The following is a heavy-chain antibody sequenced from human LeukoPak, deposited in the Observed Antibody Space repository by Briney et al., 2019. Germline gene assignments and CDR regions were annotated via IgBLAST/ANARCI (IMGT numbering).Heavy chain of an antibody. CDR1: GFTFSSYA. CDR3: ARPAAEWQPGTNYYMDV. D-gene: IGHD1-14*01. J-gene: IGHJ6*03. CDR2: ISYDGSNK. V-gene: IGHV3-30-3*01. Sequence: GGSLRLSCAASGFTFSSYAMHWVRQAPGKGLEWVAVISYDGSNKYYADSVKGRFTISRDNSKNTLYLQMNSLRAEDTAVYYCARPAAEWQPGTNYYMDVWGKGTTVTVSS.